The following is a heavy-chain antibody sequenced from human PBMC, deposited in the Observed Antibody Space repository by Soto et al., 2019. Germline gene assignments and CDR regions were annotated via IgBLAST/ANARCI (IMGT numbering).Heavy chain of an antibody. CDR1: GFTFSNAW. J-gene: IGHJ6*03. D-gene: IGHD3-3*01. CDR3: TTDTIHPYYYYYMDV. CDR2: IKSKTDGGTT. Sequence: GGSLRLSCAASGFTFSNAWMSWVRQAPGKGLEWVGRIKSKTDGGTTDYAAPVKGRFTISRDDSKNTLYLQMNSLKTEDTAVYYCTTDTIHPYYYYYMDVWGKGTTVTVSS. V-gene: IGHV3-15*01.